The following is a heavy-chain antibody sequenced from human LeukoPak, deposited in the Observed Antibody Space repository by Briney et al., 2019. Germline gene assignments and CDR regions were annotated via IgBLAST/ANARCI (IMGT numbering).Heavy chain of an antibody. CDR2: ISSNGSST. V-gene: IGHV3-74*01. J-gene: IGHJ4*02. D-gene: IGHD6-13*01. CDR3: ARELATAGTGIYY. CDR1: GFTFSSYC. Sequence: GGSLRLSCAASGFTFSSYCMNWVRQAPGKGLEWVSRISSNGSSTSYADSVKGRFTISRDNAKNTLYLQMNSLRAEDTAVYYRARELATAGTGIYYCGQGTLVTVSS.